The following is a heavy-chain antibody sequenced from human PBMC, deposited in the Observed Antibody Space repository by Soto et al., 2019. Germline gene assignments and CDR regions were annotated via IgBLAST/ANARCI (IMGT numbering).Heavy chain of an antibody. CDR1: GFSVTANY. CDR2: IYSGGST. CDR3: HGYGY. Sequence: EVQVVESGGGLIQPGGSLRLSCEVSGFSVTANYMSWVRQAPGKGLEWVSVIYSGGSTYYIDSVKGRFSISRDISKNTMYRQMTSLRAEDTAVYYCHGYGYWGQGTLVTVSA. V-gene: IGHV3-53*01. D-gene: IGHD5-12*01. J-gene: IGHJ4*02.